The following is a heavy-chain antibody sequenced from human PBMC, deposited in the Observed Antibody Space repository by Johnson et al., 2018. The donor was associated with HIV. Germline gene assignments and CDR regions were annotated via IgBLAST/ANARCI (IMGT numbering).Heavy chain of an antibody. J-gene: IGHJ3*02. CDR1: GFTFSSYA. D-gene: IGHD2-2*01. V-gene: IGHV3-30*04. CDR3: VRPAIVVLPAGAFDI. CDR2: ISSDGSNK. Sequence: QVQLVESGGGVVQPGRSLRLSCAASGFTFSSYAMHWVRQAPGKGLEWVAVISSDGSNKYYADSVKGRFTISRDNSKNTLYMQMNSLRPEDTAVYYCVRPAIVVLPAGAFDIWGPGTMVTVSS.